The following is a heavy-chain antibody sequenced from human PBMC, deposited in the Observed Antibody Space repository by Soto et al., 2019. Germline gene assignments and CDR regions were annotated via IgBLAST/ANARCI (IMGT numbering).Heavy chain of an antibody. CDR3: ARVYYGSGSYYTVYY. V-gene: IGHV1-3*01. J-gene: IGHJ4*02. CDR1: GYTFTSYA. D-gene: IGHD3-10*01. Sequence: GASVKVCCKASGYTFTSYAMHWVRQDPGQRLEWMGWINAGNGNTKYSQKFQGRVTITRDTSASTAYMELSSLRSEDTAAYYCARVYYGSGSYYTVYYWGQGTLVTAPQ. CDR2: INAGNGNT.